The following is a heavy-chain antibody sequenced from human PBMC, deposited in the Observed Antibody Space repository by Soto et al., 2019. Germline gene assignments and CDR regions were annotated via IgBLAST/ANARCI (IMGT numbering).Heavy chain of an antibody. Sequence: ESGGGVVQPGRSLRLSCAASGFTFSSYAMHWVRQAPGKGLEWVAVISYDGSNKYYADSVKGRFTISRDNSKNTLYLQMNSLRAEDTAVYYCARDSPLRWGQGTLVTVSS. CDR1: GFTFSSYA. V-gene: IGHV3-30-3*01. J-gene: IGHJ4*02. CDR3: ARDSPLR. CDR2: ISYDGSNK.